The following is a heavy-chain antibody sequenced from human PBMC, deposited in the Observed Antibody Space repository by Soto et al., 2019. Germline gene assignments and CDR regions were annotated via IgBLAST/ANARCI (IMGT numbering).Heavy chain of an antibody. D-gene: IGHD3-10*01. CDR3: ARHYGSGSYPLDY. J-gene: IGHJ4*02. V-gene: IGHV4-59*08. Sequence: SETLSLTCTVSCGSISGYYWGWIRQPPGRGLEYIGYIYSSGSSNYNPSLKSRVTMSVDTSKNQFSLKLNSVTDADTAVYYCARHYGSGSYPLDYWGRGTLVTVSS. CDR1: CGSISGYY. CDR2: IYSSGSS.